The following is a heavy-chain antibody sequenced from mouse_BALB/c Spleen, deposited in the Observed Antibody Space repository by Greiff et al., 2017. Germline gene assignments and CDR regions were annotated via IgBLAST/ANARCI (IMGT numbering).Heavy chain of an antibody. D-gene: IGHD1-2*01. CDR3: ARLTTAPYYFDY. V-gene: IGHV5-6-5*01. J-gene: IGHJ2*01. Sequence: EVQLVESGGGLVKPGGSLKLSCAASGFTFSSYAMSWVRQTPEKRLEWVASISSGGSTYYPDSVKGRFTISRDNARNILYLQMSSLRSEDTAMYYCARLTTAPYYFDYWGQGTTLTVSS. CDR1: GFTFSSYA. CDR2: ISSGGST.